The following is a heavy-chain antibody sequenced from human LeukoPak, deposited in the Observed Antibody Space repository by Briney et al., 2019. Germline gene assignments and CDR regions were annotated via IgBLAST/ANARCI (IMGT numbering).Heavy chain of an antibody. CDR2: IYTSGST. Sequence: SETLSLTCTVSGGSISSYYWSWIRQPAGKGLEWIERIYTSGSTNYNPSLKSRVTMSVDTSKNQFSLKLSSVTAADTAVYYCARVGYDILTGYYSAYYYYYMDVWGKGTTVTVSS. CDR3: ARVGYDILTGYYSAYYYYYMDV. CDR1: GGSISSYY. J-gene: IGHJ6*03. V-gene: IGHV4-4*07. D-gene: IGHD3-9*01.